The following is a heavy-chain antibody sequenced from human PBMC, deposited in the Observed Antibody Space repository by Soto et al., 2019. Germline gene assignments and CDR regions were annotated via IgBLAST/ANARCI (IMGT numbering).Heavy chain of an antibody. CDR2: IYYSGST. J-gene: IGHJ2*01. CDR1: GGSISSGGYY. Sequence: QVQLQESGPGLVKPSQTLSLTCTVSGGSISSGGYYWSWIRQHPGKGLERIGYIYYSGSTYYNPSLKSRVTITVDTSKNQFSLKLSSVTAAVTAVYYCTRFVDTALVTFCWYFDLWGRGTLVTVSS. V-gene: IGHV4-31*03. D-gene: IGHD5-18*01. CDR3: TRFVDTALVTFCWYFDL.